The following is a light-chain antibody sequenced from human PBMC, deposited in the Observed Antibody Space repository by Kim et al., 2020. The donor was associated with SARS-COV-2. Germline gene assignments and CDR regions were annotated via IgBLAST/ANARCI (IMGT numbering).Light chain of an antibody. CDR2: DVT. CDR3: SSYTSSDSWV. Sequence: QFVLTQPASVSGSPGQSITISCTGTSHDVGRYNFVSWFQQHPGKAPKVMIYDVTKRPSGVSSLFSGSKSGNTASLTISGLQAEDEAEYYCSSYTSSDSWVFGGGTKVTVL. J-gene: IGLJ3*02. CDR1: SHDVGRYNF. V-gene: IGLV2-14*01.